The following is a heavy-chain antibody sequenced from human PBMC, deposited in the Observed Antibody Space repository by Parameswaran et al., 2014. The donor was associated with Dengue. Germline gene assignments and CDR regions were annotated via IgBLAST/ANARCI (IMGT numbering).Heavy chain of an antibody. CDR2: IYPGDSDT. V-gene: IGHV5-51*01. D-gene: IGHD3-10*01. J-gene: IGHJ3*02. Sequence: VRQAPGKGLEWMGIIYPGDSDTRYSPSFQGQVTISADKSISTAYLQWSSLKASDTAMYFCARSSMVRGGPDAFDIWGQGTMVTVSS. CDR3: ARSSMVRGGPDAFDI.